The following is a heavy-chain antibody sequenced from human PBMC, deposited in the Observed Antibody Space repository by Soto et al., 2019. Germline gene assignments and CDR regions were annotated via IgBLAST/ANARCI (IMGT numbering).Heavy chain of an antibody. CDR1: GGTFSSYA. CDR2: IIPIFGTA. CDR3: ARVSVYYYDSSGSGGAFDI. J-gene: IGHJ3*02. D-gene: IGHD3-22*01. V-gene: IGHV1-69*13. Sequence: SVKVSCKASGGTFSSYAISWVRQAPGQGLEWMGGIIPIFGTANYAQKFQGRVTITADESTSTAYMELSSLRSEDTAMYYCARVSVYYYDSSGSGGAFDIWGQ.